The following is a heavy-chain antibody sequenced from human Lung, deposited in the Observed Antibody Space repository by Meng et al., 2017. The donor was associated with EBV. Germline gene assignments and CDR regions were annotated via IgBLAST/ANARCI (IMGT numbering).Heavy chain of an antibody. Sequence: QMPLKESGPALVKPSRTLTLTCTVSSSSISSSGLCTWCSQHPRRRLVWMREINHYENTNYYPSLLSRIPMTIDKSKNHLALNMRSVTVADKAVYFCARDPGNCNIDYWGQGTLVTVSS. CDR1: SSSISSSGL. CDR2: INHYENT. V-gene: IGHV4-4*02. CDR3: ARDPGNCNIDY. D-gene: IGHD1/OR15-1a*01. J-gene: IGHJ4*02.